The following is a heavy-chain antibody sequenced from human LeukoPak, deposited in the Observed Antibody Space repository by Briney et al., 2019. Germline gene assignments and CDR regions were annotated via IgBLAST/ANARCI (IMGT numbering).Heavy chain of an antibody. J-gene: IGHJ3*02. V-gene: IGHV3-23*01. Sequence: GGSLRLSCAASGFPFSSYAMSWVRQAPGRGLEWVSAISGSGGSTYYADSVKGRFTISRDNSKNTLYLQMNSLRAEDTAVYYCAKVGRVMATMSAFDIWGQGTMVTVSS. D-gene: IGHD5-24*01. CDR1: GFPFSSYA. CDR3: AKVGRVMATMSAFDI. CDR2: ISGSGGST.